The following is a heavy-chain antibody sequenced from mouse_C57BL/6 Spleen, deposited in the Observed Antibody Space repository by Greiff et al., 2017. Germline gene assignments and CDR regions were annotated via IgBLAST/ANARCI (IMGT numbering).Heavy chain of an antibody. D-gene: IGHD1-1*01. Sequence: QVQLQQPGAELVKPGASVKLSCTASGYTFTSYWMPWVQQRPGRGLEWIGRIDPNSGGTKYTEKFKSKATLTVDKPSSTAYMQLSSLTSEDAAVYYCARDYYGSRGNAMDYWGQGTSVTVSS. CDR1: GYTFTSYW. CDR2: IDPNSGGT. CDR3: ARDYYGSRGNAMDY. J-gene: IGHJ4*01. V-gene: IGHV1-72*01.